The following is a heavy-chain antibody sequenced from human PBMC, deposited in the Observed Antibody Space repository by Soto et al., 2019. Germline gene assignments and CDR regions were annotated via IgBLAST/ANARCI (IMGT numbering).Heavy chain of an antibody. J-gene: IGHJ4*02. D-gene: IGHD1-7*01. V-gene: IGHV3-23*01. CDR1: GFIFSNYV. CDR3: AKRPMQLRTFDY. Sequence: EVQLLDSGGGLVQPGGSLTLSCAASGFIFSNYVMSWVRQAPGKGLEWVSSISGTGDKTDYADSVKGRFTISRDNSKNTLDLQMNSLRGEDTAVYYCAKRPMQLRTFDYWGQGSLVTVSS. CDR2: ISGTGDKT.